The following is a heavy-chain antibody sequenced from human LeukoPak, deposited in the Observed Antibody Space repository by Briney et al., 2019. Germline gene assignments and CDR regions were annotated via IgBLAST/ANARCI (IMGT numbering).Heavy chain of an antibody. D-gene: IGHD6-19*01. CDR1: GFTFNIYA. V-gene: IGHV3-23*01. CDR3: AKGGIAVPTGY. Sequence: GGSLRLSCASSGFTFNIYAMSWVRQAPGRGLEWVSAISGSGGSTYYADSVKGRFTISRDNSKNTLYLEMNSLRAEDTAVYYCAKGGIAVPTGYWGQGTLVTVSS. J-gene: IGHJ4*02. CDR2: ISGSGGST.